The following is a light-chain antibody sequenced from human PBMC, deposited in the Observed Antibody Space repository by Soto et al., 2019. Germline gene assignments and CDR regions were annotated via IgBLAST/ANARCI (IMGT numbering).Light chain of an antibody. Sequence: QSALTQPASASGSPGQSVTISCTGTRSDVGTYNYVSWYQQHPGKAPKLMIYEVCKRPSGVPDRFSGSKSGNTASLTVSGLHAADEAAYYYSTYEARNNFYVFGTGTKVTVL. CDR2: EVC. CDR1: RSDVGTYNY. J-gene: IGLJ1*01. V-gene: IGLV2-8*01. CDR3: STYEARNNFYV.